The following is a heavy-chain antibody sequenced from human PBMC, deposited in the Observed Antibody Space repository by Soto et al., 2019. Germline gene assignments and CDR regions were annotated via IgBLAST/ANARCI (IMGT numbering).Heavy chain of an antibody. CDR2: ISSSSSAI. V-gene: IGHV3-48*03. CDR3: AQLGAVDYYYDMDV. D-gene: IGHD1-1*01. Sequence: EVQLVESGGGLAQPGGSLRLSCAASGFTFSSYEMSWVRQAPGKGLEWVSYISSSSSAIYYADSVKGRFTISRDNSMNTLYLQMNSLRAEDTAVYYCAQLGAVDYYYDMDVWGQGTTVTVSS. CDR1: GFTFSSYE. J-gene: IGHJ6*02.